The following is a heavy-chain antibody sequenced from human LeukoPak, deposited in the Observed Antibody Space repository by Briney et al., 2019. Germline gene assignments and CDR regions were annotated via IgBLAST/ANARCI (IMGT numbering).Heavy chain of an antibody. V-gene: IGHV3-23*01. CDR3: AKDYGREGGLWSGYYHIYYSYGIAG. CDR1: GFTFSSYA. Sequence: GGSQSLPRAASGFTFSSYAMSWVRQAPGKGLEWVSAISGSGGSTYYADSVKGRFTISRDNSKNTLYLQRNSLRAEDTAVYYCAKDYGREGGLWSGYYHIYYSYGIAGCSQRTTVTVSS. CDR2: ISGSGGST. D-gene: IGHD3-3*01. J-gene: IGHJ6*02.